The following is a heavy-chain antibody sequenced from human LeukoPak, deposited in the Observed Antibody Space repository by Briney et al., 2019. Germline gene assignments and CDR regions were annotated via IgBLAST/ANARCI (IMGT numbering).Heavy chain of an antibody. Sequence: GGSLRLSCAASGFTFSSYAMSWVRQAPGKGLEWVSAISGSGGSTYYADSVKGRFTISRDNSKNTLYLQMNSLRAEDTAVYYCAGAQYYYDSSGYFDYWGQGTLVTVSS. J-gene: IGHJ4*02. CDR3: AGAQYYYDSSGYFDY. CDR2: ISGSGGST. V-gene: IGHV3-23*01. CDR1: GFTFSSYA. D-gene: IGHD3-22*01.